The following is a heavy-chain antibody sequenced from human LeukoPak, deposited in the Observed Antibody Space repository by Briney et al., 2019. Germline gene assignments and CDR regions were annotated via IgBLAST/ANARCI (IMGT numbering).Heavy chain of an antibody. CDR2: IYYSGST. Sequence: SETLSLTCTVSGGSISGSSYYWGWIRQPPGKGLEWIGSIYYSGSTYYNPSLKSRVTISVDTSKNQFSLKLSSVTAADTAVYYCASDSGYDYYFDYWGQGTLITVSS. V-gene: IGHV4-39*01. D-gene: IGHD5-12*01. CDR3: ASDSGYDYYFDY. J-gene: IGHJ4*02. CDR1: GGSISGSSYY.